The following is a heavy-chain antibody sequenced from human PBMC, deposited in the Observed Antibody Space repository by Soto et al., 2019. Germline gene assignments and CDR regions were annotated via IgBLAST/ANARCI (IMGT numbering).Heavy chain of an antibody. J-gene: IGHJ4*02. CDR3: ARDSYSSGWYEYYFDY. D-gene: IGHD6-19*01. V-gene: IGHV1-46*03. CDR2: INPSGGST. Sequence: QVQLVQSGAEVKKPGASVKVSCKASGYTFTSYYMHWVRQAPGQGLEWMGIINPSGGSTSYAQKFQGRVTMTRDTSTSTVYMELSSLRSEDTAVYYCARDSYSSGWYEYYFDYWGQGTLVTVSS. CDR1: GYTFTSYY.